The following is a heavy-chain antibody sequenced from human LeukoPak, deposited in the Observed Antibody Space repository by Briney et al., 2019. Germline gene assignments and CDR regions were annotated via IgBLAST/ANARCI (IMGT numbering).Heavy chain of an antibody. D-gene: IGHD3-9*01. Sequence: GASVKVSCKASGYTFTGYYMHWVRQAPGQGLEWMGWINPNSGGTNYAQKFQGWVIMTRDTSISTAYMELSRLRSDDTAVYYCARVPVLRYRRDYYYYGMDVWGQGTTVTVSS. CDR3: ARVPVLRYRRDYYYYGMDV. CDR1: GYTFTGYY. V-gene: IGHV1-2*04. J-gene: IGHJ6*02. CDR2: INPNSGGT.